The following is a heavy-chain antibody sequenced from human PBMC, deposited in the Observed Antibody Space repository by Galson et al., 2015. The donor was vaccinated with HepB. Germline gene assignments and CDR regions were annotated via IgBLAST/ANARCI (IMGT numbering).Heavy chain of an antibody. CDR3: ARQVGARPLNWFDP. CDR2: IYYSGST. D-gene: IGHD3-16*01. J-gene: IGHJ5*02. Sequence: SETLSLTCTVSGGSISSSSYYWGWIRQPPGRGLEWIGSIYYSGSTYYNPSLKSRVTISVDTSKNQFSLRLSSVTAADTAVYYCARQVGARPLNWFDPWGQGTLVTVSS. CDR1: GGSISSSSYY. V-gene: IGHV4-39*01.